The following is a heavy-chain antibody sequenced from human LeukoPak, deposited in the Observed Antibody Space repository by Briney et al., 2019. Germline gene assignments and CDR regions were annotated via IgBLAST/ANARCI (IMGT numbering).Heavy chain of an antibody. CDR3: ARDGYYYGSGSYPGTVDDAFDI. V-gene: IGHV3-7*03. CDR1: GFTFSSYW. CDR2: IKQDGSEK. J-gene: IGHJ3*02. D-gene: IGHD3-10*01. Sequence: GGSLGLSCAASGFTFSSYWMSWVRQAPGKGLEWVANIKQDGSEKYYVDSVKGRFTISRDNAKNSLYLQMNSLRAEDTAVYYCARDGYYYGSGSYPGTVDDAFDIWGQGTMVTVSS.